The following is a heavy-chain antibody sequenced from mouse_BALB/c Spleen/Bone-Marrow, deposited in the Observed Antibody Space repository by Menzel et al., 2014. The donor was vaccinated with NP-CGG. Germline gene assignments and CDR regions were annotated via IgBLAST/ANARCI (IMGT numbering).Heavy chain of an antibody. V-gene: IGHV3-8*02. CDR3: ATYDGYYFDY. J-gene: IGHJ2*01. D-gene: IGHD1-2*01. Sequence: RKFPGNKLEYMGHISYSGSTYYNPSLKSRISITRDTSKNQYYLQLNSVTTEDTATYYCATYDGYYFDYWGQGTTLTVSS. CDR2: ISYSGST.